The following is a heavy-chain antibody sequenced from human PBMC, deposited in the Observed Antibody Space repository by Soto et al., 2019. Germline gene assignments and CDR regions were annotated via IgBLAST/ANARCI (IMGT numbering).Heavy chain of an antibody. CDR1: GFTFSNTW. CDR3: AKVKADLSAAASLEY. V-gene: IGHV3-15*01. J-gene: IGHJ4*02. Sequence: EVQLVESGGGLVKPGGSLRLSCVASGFTFSNTWMTWVRQVPGKGLEWVGRIKSKTDGGTTGYAAPVKGRFTISRDDSEATLFLQMNTLKTEDTAVYYCAKVKADLSAAASLEYWGQGTVVTVSS. CDR2: IKSKTDGGTT. D-gene: IGHD3-3*01.